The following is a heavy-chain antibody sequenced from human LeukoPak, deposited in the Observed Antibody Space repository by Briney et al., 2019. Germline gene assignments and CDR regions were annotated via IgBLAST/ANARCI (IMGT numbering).Heavy chain of an antibody. CDR1: GFTFSSYG. Sequence: PGGSLRLSCAASGFTFSSYGMHWVRQAPGKGLEWVAFIRYDGSNKYYADSVKGRFTISRDNSKNTLYLQMNSLRAEDTAVYYCAKLRGTHGLGFWSGYYTDPGWFDPWGQGTLVPVSS. D-gene: IGHD3-3*01. CDR3: AKLRGTHGLGFWSGYYTDPGWFDP. CDR2: IRYDGSNK. J-gene: IGHJ5*02. V-gene: IGHV3-30*02.